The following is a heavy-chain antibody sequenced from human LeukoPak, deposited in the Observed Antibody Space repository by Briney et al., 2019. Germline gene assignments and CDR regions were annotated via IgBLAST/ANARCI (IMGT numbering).Heavy chain of an antibody. V-gene: IGHV3-73*01. CDR2: IRSKANSYAT. CDR3: ARRRAIGGIDY. CDR1: GFTFSGSA. Sequence: GGSLRLSCAASGFTFSGSAMHWVRQASGEGLEWVGRIRSKANSYATAYAASVKGRFTISRDDSKNTAYLQMNSLRAEDTAVYYCARRRAIGGIDYWGQGTLVTVSS. D-gene: IGHD3-16*02. J-gene: IGHJ4*02.